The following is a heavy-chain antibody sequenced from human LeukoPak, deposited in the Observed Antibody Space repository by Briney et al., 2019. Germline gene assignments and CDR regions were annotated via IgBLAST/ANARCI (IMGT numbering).Heavy chain of an antibody. J-gene: IGHJ4*02. CDR3: AKQMAVDYFDY. V-gene: IGHV3-30*18. CDR1: GFTLSNFG. CDR2: ISYDGKNE. D-gene: IGHD5-24*01. Sequence: GGSLRLSCAASGFTLSNFGMHWVRQAPGKGLEWVAVISYDGKNEYYTDSVKGRFTFSRDNAKNTLYLQMNSLRAEDTAVYYCAKQMAVDYFDYWGQGTLVTVSS.